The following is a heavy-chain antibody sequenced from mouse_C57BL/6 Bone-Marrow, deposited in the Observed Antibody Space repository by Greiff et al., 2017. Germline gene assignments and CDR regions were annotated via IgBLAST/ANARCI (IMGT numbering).Heavy chain of an antibody. J-gene: IGHJ1*03. D-gene: IGHD1-1*01. V-gene: IGHV5-17*01. Sequence: EVQLVESGGGLVKPGGSLKLSCAASGFPFSDYGMHWVRQAPEKGLEWVAYISSGSSTIYYADTVKGRFTISRDNAKNTLFLQMTSLRSEDTAMYYCARTTVVGDWYFDVWGTGTTVTVSS. CDR1: GFPFSDYG. CDR3: ARTTVVGDWYFDV. CDR2: ISSGSSTI.